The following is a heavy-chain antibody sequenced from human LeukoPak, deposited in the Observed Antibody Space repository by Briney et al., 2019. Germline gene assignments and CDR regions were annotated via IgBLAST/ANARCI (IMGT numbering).Heavy chain of an antibody. D-gene: IGHD3-16*01. CDR1: GGSISGYY. Sequence: SETLSLTRTVSGGSISGYYWSCIRQAPGKGLEWIGYIYSNGATLYSPSLKSRVTMAVDTSNNQFSLKLSSVTAADTAVYYCARHDPVPPYQRGMDVWGQGTAVTVSS. V-gene: IGHV4-59*08. J-gene: IGHJ6*02. CDR2: IYSNGAT. CDR3: ARHDPVPPYQRGMDV.